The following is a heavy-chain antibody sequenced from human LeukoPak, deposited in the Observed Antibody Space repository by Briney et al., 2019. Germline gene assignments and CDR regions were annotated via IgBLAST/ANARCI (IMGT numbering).Heavy chain of an antibody. D-gene: IGHD4-17*01. CDR1: GGSFSGFY. CDR2: IHYSGDA. Sequence: PSETLSLTCAVYGGSFSGFYWSWIRQPPGQGLEWIAFIHYSGDASYNPSLKSRVSISLDTSKNQFSLKLSSVTAADTAVYYCARHQGTVTRFYFDYWGQGTLVTVSS. V-gene: IGHV4-59*08. CDR3: ARHQGTVTRFYFDY. J-gene: IGHJ4*02.